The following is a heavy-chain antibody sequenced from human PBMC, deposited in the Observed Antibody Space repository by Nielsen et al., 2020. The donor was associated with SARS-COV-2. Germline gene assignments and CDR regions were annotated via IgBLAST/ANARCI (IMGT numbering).Heavy chain of an antibody. CDR1: GGSINSSSYY. D-gene: IGHD2-21*02. CDR3: ARHPYPMTVSTFGYDY. V-gene: IGHV4-61*05. Sequence: GSLRLSCTVSGGSINSSSYYWSWIRQPPGKGLEWIGYIYNRGNTNYNPSLKSRVTISVDTSKNQFSLRLSSVTVADTAVYYCARHPYPMTVSTFGYDYWGQGTLVTVSS. CDR2: IYNRGNT. J-gene: IGHJ4*02.